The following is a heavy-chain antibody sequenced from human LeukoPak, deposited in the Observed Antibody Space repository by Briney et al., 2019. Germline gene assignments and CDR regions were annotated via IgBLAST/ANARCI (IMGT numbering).Heavy chain of an antibody. CDR2: INHSGST. D-gene: IGHD3-16*01. CDR3: ARRGANGVLGPFDP. J-gene: IGHJ5*02. CDR1: GGSISSGTYY. Sequence: SETLSLTCTASGGSISSGTYYWSWIRQPPGRGLEWIGEINHSGSTYYNPSLKSRVTISVDTSKNQFSLKLTAVTAADTAVYYCARRGANGVLGPFDPWGQGTLVTVSS. V-gene: IGHV4-39*07.